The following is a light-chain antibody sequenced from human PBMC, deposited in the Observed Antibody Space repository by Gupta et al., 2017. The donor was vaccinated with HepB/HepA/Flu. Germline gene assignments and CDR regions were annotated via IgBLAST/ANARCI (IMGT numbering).Light chain of an antibody. J-gene: IGLJ2*01. CDR3: CSFAGNDVV. CDR2: EVN. CDR1: SSDVGNYNL. Sequence: QSALTQPASVSGSPGQSITISCPGTSSDVGNYNLVSWYQQDPGKAPKLMIYEVNKRPSGVSNRFSGSKSGNTAALTISGVQAEDEADYYCCSFAGNDVVFGGGTTVTVL. V-gene: IGLV2-23*02.